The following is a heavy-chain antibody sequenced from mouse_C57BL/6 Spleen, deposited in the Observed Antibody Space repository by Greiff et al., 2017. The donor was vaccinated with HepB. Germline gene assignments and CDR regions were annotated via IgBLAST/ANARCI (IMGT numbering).Heavy chain of an antibody. CDR3: ARSYSNYEKDWYFDV. V-gene: IGHV5-17*01. D-gene: IGHD2-5*01. CDR1: GFTFSDYG. Sequence: DVMLVESGGGLVKPGGSLKLSCAASGFTFSDYGMHWVRQAPEKGLEWVAYLSSGSSTIYYADTVKGRFTISSDNAKNTLFLQMTSLRSEATSMYYCARSYSNYEKDWYFDVWGTGTTVTVSS. J-gene: IGHJ1*03. CDR2: LSSGSSTI.